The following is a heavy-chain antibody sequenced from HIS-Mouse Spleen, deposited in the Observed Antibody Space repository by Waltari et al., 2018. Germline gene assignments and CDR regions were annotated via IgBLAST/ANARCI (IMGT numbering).Heavy chain of an antibody. CDR3: ARVPGDYSGAFDI. J-gene: IGHJ3*02. D-gene: IGHD4-17*01. Sequence: QLQLQESGPGLVKPSEPLSLTCTVSGGSISRSSHYWGWIRQPPGKGLEWIGSIYYSGSTYYNPSLKSRVTISVDTSKNQFSLKLSSVTAADTAVYYCARVPGDYSGAFDIWGQGTMVTVSS. V-gene: IGHV4-39*07. CDR1: GGSISRSSHY. CDR2: IYYSGST.